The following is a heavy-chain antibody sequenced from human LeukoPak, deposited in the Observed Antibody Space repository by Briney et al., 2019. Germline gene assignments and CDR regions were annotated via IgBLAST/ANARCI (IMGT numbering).Heavy chain of an antibody. V-gene: IGHV1-69*13. Sequence: GASVKVSCKASGGTFSSYAISWVRQAPGQGLEWMGGIIPIFGTANYAQKFQGRVTITADESTSTAYMELSSLRSEDTAVYYCAREGGSYLRFYFDYWGQGTLVTVSS. J-gene: IGHJ4*02. CDR2: IIPIFGTA. CDR1: GGTFSSYA. CDR3: AREGGSYLRFYFDY. D-gene: IGHD1-26*01.